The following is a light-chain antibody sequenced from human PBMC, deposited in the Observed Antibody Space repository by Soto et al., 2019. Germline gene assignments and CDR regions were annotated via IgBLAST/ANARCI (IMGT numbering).Light chain of an antibody. CDR3: LLYFDGAQV. CDR1: TGAVTSGYY. Sequence: VVTQEPSLTVSPGGTVTLTCASSTGAVTSGYYPGWFQQRPGQAPTSLIHSTSIKHSWTPARFSGSLLGGKAALTLSAVQPEDEDDYYCLLYFDGAQVFGGGTKLTVL. CDR2: STS. J-gene: IGLJ3*02. V-gene: IGLV7-43*01.